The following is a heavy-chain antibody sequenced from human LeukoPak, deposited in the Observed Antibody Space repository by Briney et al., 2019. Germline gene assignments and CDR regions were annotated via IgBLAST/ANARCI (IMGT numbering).Heavy chain of an antibody. V-gene: IGHV4-39*01. J-gene: IGHJ4*02. D-gene: IGHD6-13*01. CDR2: YYYSGST. Sequence: SETLPHPCSVSGGPISSSNYFYGWIRQPPGKGLEWIGNYYYSGSTHYNPSLKSRVTISVDTSKNQYSLKLNPVTHADTAVYYCARMDDRAARIAVGRSSTWSSRRGFDYWGQGTLVTVSS. CDR3: ARMDDRAARIAVGRSSTWSSRRGFDY. CDR1: GGPISSSNYF.